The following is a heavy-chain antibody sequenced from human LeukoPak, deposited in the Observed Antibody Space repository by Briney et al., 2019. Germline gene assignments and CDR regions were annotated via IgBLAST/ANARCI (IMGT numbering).Heavy chain of an antibody. CDR3: ARGGGYNHFDY. V-gene: IGHV4-34*01. D-gene: IGHD5-24*01. Sequence: MSSETLSLTCAVYGGSFSGYYWSWIRQPPGKGLEWIGEINHSGSTNYNPSLKSRVTISVDTSKNQFSLKPSSVTAADTAVYYCARGGGYNHFDYWGQGTLVTVSS. CDR2: INHSGST. CDR1: GGSFSGYY. J-gene: IGHJ4*02.